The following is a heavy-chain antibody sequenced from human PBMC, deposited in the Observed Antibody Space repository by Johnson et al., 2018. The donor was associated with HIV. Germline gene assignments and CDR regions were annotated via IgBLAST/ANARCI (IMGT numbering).Heavy chain of an antibody. Sequence: QVQLVESGGRVVQPGRSLRLSCAASGFTFSSYGMHWVRQAPGKGLEWVAVISYDGSYKYSTDSLKGRFTISRDNSKNTLYLQMNSLRMEDTAVYYCAKSTQASILRKSGPYGAFDMWGQGTMVTVSS. D-gene: IGHD1-14*01. CDR2: ISYDGSYK. CDR1: GFTFSSYG. CDR3: AKSTQASILRKSGPYGAFDM. J-gene: IGHJ3*02. V-gene: IGHV3-30*18.